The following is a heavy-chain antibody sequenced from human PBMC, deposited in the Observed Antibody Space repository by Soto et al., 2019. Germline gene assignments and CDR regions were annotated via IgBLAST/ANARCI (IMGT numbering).Heavy chain of an antibody. Sequence: QVQLVQSGAEVKKPGSSVKVSCKASGGTFSSYTISWVRQAPGQGLEWMGRIIPILGIANYAQKFQGRVTITADKTTSTAYMELSSLISEDTAVYYCASGQLATANCDYWGQGPLITVSS. CDR2: IIPILGIA. V-gene: IGHV1-69*02. J-gene: IGHJ4*02. CDR3: ASGQLATANCDY. D-gene: IGHD5-18*01. CDR1: GGTFSSYT.